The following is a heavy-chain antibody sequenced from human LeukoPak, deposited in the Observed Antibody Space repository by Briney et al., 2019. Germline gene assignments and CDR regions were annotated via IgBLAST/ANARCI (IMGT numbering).Heavy chain of an antibody. CDR1: GFTVSNNY. Sequence: GGSLRLSCAASGFTVSNNYMAWVRQAPGKGLEWVSVIYGGGGTYYADSVKGRFTISRDNSKNTLYLQMNSLRAEDTAVYYCATESGYSYGYYFDYWGQGTLVTVSS. CDR2: IYGGGGT. J-gene: IGHJ4*02. D-gene: IGHD5-18*01. V-gene: IGHV3-53*01. CDR3: ATESGYSYGYYFDY.